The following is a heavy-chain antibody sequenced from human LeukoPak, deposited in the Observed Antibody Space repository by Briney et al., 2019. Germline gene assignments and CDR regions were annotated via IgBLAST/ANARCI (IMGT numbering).Heavy chain of an antibody. CDR2: IGKSGSTI. CDR1: GFIFSAFE. CDR3: ARDRVGGAFDI. D-gene: IGHD1-26*01. Sequence: GGSLRLSCAGSGFIFSAFEMNWVRQAPGKGLEWVSYIGKSGSTIYYADSVKGRFTISRDNSKNTLYLQMNSLRAEDTAVYYCARDRVGGAFDIWGQGTMVTVSS. V-gene: IGHV3-48*03. J-gene: IGHJ3*02.